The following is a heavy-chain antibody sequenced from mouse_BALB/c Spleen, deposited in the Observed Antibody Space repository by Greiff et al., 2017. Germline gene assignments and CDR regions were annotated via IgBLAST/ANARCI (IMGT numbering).Heavy chain of an antibody. V-gene: IGHV1-15*01. D-gene: IGHD3-1*01. CDR3: TRCSSGYVFDD. CDR1: GYTFTDYE. CDR2: IDPETGGT. Sequence: VQLQESGAELVRPGASVTLSCKASGYTFTDYEMHWVKQTPVHGLEWIGAIDPETGGTAYNQKFKGKATLTADKSSSTAYMELRSLTSEDSAVYYCTRCSSGYVFDDWGQGTTLTVSS. J-gene: IGHJ2*01.